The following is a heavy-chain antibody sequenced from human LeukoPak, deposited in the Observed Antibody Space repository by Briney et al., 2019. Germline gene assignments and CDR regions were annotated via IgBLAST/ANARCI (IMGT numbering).Heavy chain of an antibody. CDR3: AKDDAYLRYDD. V-gene: IGHV3-23*01. Sequence: GGSLRLSCAASGFTFGSYGMHWVRQAPGKGLEWVSGVGPSGARTYYADSVKGRFTVSRDNSKNMVFLQMNSLRAEDTAIYYCAKDDAYLRYDDWGQGTLVTVSS. D-gene: IGHD3-9*01. CDR1: GFTFGSYG. CDR2: VGPSGART. J-gene: IGHJ4*02.